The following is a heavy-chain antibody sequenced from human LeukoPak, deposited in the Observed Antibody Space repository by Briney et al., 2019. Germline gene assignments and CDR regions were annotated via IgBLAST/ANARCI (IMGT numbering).Heavy chain of an antibody. CDR3: AREGSSSWYGPDYFDY. J-gene: IGHJ4*02. Sequence: GGSLRLSCAASGFTFSSYSMTWVRQAPGKGLEWVSSISSSSSYIYYADSVKGRFTISRDNAKNSLYLQMNSLRAEDTAVYYCAREGSSSWYGPDYFDYWGQGTLVTVSS. D-gene: IGHD6-13*01. V-gene: IGHV3-21*01. CDR1: GFTFSSYS. CDR2: ISSSSSYI.